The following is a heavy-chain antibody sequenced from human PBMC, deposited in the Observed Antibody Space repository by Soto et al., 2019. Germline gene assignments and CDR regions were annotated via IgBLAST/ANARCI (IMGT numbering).Heavy chain of an antibody. CDR2: IYYSGTT. D-gene: IGHD5-18*01. CDR3: ARGRGYSYGPYYFDY. V-gene: IGHV4-31*03. J-gene: IGHJ4*02. CDR1: GGSISSEGYY. Sequence: QVPLQESGPGLVKPSQTLSLTCTVSGGSISSEGYYWSWFGQLPGKGLEWIGDIYYSGTTYHNPSLRSRLTISGDASKNQFSLKLSSVTAADTALYYCARGRGYSYGPYYFDYWGQGTLVTVSS.